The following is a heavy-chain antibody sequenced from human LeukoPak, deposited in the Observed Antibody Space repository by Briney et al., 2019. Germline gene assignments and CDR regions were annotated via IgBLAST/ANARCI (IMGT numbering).Heavy chain of an antibody. Sequence: GGSLRLSCAASGFTFDDYGMSWVRQAPGKGLEWVSGINWNGGSTGYADSVKGRFTISRDNAKNSLYLQMNSLRAEDTAVYYCARDWVYYYDSSGYVDYWGQGTLVTVSS. D-gene: IGHD3-22*01. CDR2: INWNGGST. J-gene: IGHJ4*02. CDR3: ARDWVYYYDSSGYVDY. V-gene: IGHV3-20*04. CDR1: GFTFDDYG.